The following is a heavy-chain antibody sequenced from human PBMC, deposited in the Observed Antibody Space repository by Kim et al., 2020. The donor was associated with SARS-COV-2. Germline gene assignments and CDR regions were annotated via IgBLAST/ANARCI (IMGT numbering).Heavy chain of an antibody. V-gene: IGHV3-11*01. Sequence: GGSLRLSCAASGLSFSDSYMNWVRQAPGKGLEWLSFISTRGESIFYADSVEGRFTISRDNAKNSLYLQMNYLRDEDTAVYYCAISGNGYNDFGIWGQG. CDR3: AISGNGYNDFGI. CDR2: ISTRGESI. CDR1: GLSFSDSY. J-gene: IGHJ1*01. D-gene: IGHD5-12*01.